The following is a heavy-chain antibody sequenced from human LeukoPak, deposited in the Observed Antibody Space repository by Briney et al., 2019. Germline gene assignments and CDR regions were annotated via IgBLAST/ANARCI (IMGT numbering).Heavy chain of an antibody. Sequence: SETLSLTCTVSGGSISSYYWSWIRQPPGKGLEWIGYIYYSGSTNYNPSLKSRVTISVDTSKNQFSLKLSSVTAADTAVYYCARGKHYYGSGDKHYYYYYMDVWGKGTTVTISS. D-gene: IGHD3-10*01. CDR2: IYYSGST. V-gene: IGHV4-59*01. CDR1: GGSISSYY. CDR3: ARGKHYYGSGDKHYYYYYMDV. J-gene: IGHJ6*03.